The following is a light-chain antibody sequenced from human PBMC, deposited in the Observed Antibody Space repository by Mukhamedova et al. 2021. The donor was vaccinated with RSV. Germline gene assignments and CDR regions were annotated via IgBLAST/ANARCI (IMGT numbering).Light chain of an antibody. CDR2: EVS. CDR1: SSDIGNYNH. J-gene: IGLJ1*01. Sequence: GTSSDIGNYNHVSWYQQPPGTAPKLIIYEVSDRPSGVPDRFSGFKSGNTASLTISGLQAEDEADYYCSSYTSASTYVFATWTKVTV. CDR3: SSYTSASTYV. V-gene: IGLV2-18*02.